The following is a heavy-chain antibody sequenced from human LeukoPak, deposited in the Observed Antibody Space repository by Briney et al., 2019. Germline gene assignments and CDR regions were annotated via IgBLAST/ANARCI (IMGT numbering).Heavy chain of an antibody. Sequence: GGSLRLSCAASGFTFSSYWMSWVRQAPGKGLEWVANIKQDGSEKYYVDSVKGRFTISRDNAKNSLYLQMNSLRAEDTAVYYCARALGLEWLYAPYNWFDPWGQGTLAPSPQ. V-gene: IGHV3-7*01. CDR2: IKQDGSEK. J-gene: IGHJ5*02. CDR3: ARALGLEWLYAPYNWFDP. D-gene: IGHD3-3*01. CDR1: GFTFSSYW.